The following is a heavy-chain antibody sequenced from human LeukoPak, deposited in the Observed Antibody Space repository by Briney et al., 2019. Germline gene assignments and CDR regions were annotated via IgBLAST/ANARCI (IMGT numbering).Heavy chain of an antibody. CDR1: GFTFTTYS. CDR2: ISSSSSTV. Sequence: GGSLRLSCAASGFTFTTYSMDWVRQAPGKGLEWVSYISSSSSTVHYADSVKGRFTISRDNSKNTLYLQMNSLRAEDTAVYYCARDPGPRSSHIVVVTAIYGFDYWGQGTLVTVSS. CDR3: ARDPGPRSSHIVVVTAIYGFDY. J-gene: IGHJ4*02. D-gene: IGHD2-21*02. V-gene: IGHV3-48*01.